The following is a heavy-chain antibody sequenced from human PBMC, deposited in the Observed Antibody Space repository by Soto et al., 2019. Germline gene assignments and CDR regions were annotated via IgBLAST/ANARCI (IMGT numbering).Heavy chain of an antibody. V-gene: IGHV1-69*13. D-gene: IGHD5-18*01. Sequence: ASVKVSCKASGGTFSTHGISWVRQAPGQGLESMGGFIPIFGTANYARKFQGRVTITADESSSTAYMELSGLTSEDTAVYYCARGKTTTMVTGFDYWGQGFRVTVSS. CDR1: GGTFSTHG. J-gene: IGHJ4*02. CDR2: FIPIFGTA. CDR3: ARGKTTTMVTGFDY.